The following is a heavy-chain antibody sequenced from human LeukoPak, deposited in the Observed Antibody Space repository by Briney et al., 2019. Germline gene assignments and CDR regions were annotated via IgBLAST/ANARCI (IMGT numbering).Heavy chain of an antibody. CDR2: ISGSGGST. D-gene: IGHD6-19*01. Sequence: GGSLRLSCAASGFTVSSSYMSRVRQAPGKGLEWVSAISGSGGSTYYADSVKGRFTISRDNSKNTLYLQMNSLRAEDTAVYYCAKGVGSGWYFRDQIFDYWGQGTLVTVSS. V-gene: IGHV3-23*01. J-gene: IGHJ4*02. CDR1: GFTVSSSY. CDR3: AKGVGSGWYFRDQIFDY.